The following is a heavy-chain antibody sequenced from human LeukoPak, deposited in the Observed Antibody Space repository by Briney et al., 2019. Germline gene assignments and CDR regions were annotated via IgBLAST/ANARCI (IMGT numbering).Heavy chain of an antibody. Sequence: SVKVSCKASGGTFSSYAISWVRQAPGQGLEWMGGIIPIFGAANYAQKFQGRVTITTDESTSTAYMELSSLRAEDTAVYYCAILPLEMATISPIDYWGQGTLVTVSS. J-gene: IGHJ4*02. CDR3: AILPLEMATISPIDY. V-gene: IGHV1-69*05. D-gene: IGHD5-24*01. CDR2: IIPIFGAA. CDR1: GGTFSSYA.